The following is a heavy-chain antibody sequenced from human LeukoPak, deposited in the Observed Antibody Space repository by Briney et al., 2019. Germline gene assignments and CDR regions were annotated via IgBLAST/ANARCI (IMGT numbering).Heavy chain of an antibody. Sequence: VKVSCKASGYTLTSYDINWVRQATGQGLEWMGWINPNSGGTNYAQKFQGRVTMTRDTSISTAYMELSRLRSDDTAVYYCARVGDYIPTFDYWGQGTLVTVSS. J-gene: IGHJ4*02. D-gene: IGHD4-17*01. CDR1: GYTLTSYD. CDR2: INPNSGGT. V-gene: IGHV1-2*02. CDR3: ARVGDYIPTFDY.